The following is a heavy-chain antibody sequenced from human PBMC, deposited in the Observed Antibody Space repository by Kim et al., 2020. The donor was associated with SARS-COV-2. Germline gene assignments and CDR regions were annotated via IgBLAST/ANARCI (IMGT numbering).Heavy chain of an antibody. J-gene: IGHJ4*02. CDR3: ASYGLAYYDSSGYGY. V-gene: IGHV4-34*01. D-gene: IGHD3-22*01. Sequence: PSLKSRVTISVDTSKNQFYLKLSSVTAADTAVYYCASYGLAYYDSSGYGYWGQGTLVTVSS.